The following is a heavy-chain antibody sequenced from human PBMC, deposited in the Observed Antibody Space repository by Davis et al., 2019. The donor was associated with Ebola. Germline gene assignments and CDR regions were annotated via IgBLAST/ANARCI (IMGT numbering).Heavy chain of an antibody. Sequence: GESLKISCEASGFTFINYVMHWVRQAPGKGLEWVALISYDGKSKYYQESVKGRFTVSRDNAKNTVYLHMNSLRAEDMAVYFCAKDLDSSGYYGFDNWGQGTLVTVS. CDR1: GFTFINYV. D-gene: IGHD6-19*01. CDR2: ISYDGKSK. CDR3: AKDLDSSGYYGFDN. V-gene: IGHV3-30*18. J-gene: IGHJ4*02.